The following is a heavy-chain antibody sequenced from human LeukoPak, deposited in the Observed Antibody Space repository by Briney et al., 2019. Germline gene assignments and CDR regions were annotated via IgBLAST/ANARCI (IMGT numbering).Heavy chain of an antibody. CDR1: GFIFSNYA. V-gene: IGHV3-23*01. J-gene: IGHJ6*02. CDR3: ARDMVLRLTGTARYYAMDV. Sequence: GGSLRLSCAASGFIFSNYAMSWVRQAPGKGLEWVSTISGNGGGTYYADSVKGRFTISRDNSRNTMYLQMNSLKTEDTAVYYCARDMVLRLTGTARYYAMDVWGQGTTVTVSS. D-gene: IGHD1-7*01. CDR2: ISGNGGGT.